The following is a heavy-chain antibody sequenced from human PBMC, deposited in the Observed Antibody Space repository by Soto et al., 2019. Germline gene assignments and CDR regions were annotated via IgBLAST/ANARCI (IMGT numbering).Heavy chain of an antibody. CDR1: GGTFSSYA. J-gene: IGHJ6*02. CDR2: IIPIFGTA. D-gene: IGHD6-6*01. V-gene: IGHV1-69*06. CDR3: ACEYSSSSGPDYYYGMDV. Sequence: QVQLVQSGAEVKKPGSSVKVSCKASGGTFSSYAISWVRQAPGQGLEWMGGIIPIFGTANYAQKFQGRVTITADKSTSTAYMELSSLRSEDTAVYYCACEYSSSSGPDYYYGMDVWGQGTTVTVSS.